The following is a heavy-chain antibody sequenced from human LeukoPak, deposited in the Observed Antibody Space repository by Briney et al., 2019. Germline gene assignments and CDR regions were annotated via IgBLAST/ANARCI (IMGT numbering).Heavy chain of an antibody. CDR3: ARLAQLWGGGIDYYYYYYMDV. CDR2: MNPNSGNT. Sequence: ASVKVSCKASGGTFSSYDINWVRQATGQGLEWMGWMNPNSGNTGYAQKFQGRVTMTRNTSISTAYMELSSLRSEDTAVYYCARLAQLWGGGIDYYYYYYMDVWGKGTTVTISS. CDR1: GGTFSSYD. D-gene: IGHD5-18*01. V-gene: IGHV1-8*02. J-gene: IGHJ6*03.